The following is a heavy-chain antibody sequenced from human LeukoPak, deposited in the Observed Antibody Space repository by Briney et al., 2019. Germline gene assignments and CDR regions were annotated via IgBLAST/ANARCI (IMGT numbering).Heavy chain of an antibody. CDR2: ISHDGNNK. D-gene: IGHD3-16*01. J-gene: IGHJ6*02. CDR1: GITFSTYG. Sequence: QSGGSLRLSCAASGITFSTYGMYWVRQAPGKGLEWVAVISHDGNNKYYADSVKGRFTISRDNSKNTLYLQMNSLRAEDTAVYYCANVVGDTISTISWGSDFWGQGTTVTVSS. CDR3: ANVVGDTISTISWGSDF. V-gene: IGHV3-30*18.